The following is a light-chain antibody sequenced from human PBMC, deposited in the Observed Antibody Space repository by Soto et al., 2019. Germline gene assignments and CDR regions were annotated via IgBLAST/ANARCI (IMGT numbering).Light chain of an antibody. V-gene: IGKV3-20*01. CDR2: ASS. CDR3: QQCGSSLPWT. J-gene: IGKJ1*01. Sequence: EIVLTQSPGTLSFSPGDRATLSCRASQIISSAYLTWYQQRPGQAPRLLIYASSSRATGTPDRFSGSGSGTDFTLTISRLEPEDFAVYYCQQCGSSLPWTFGQGTKVEMK. CDR1: QIISSAY.